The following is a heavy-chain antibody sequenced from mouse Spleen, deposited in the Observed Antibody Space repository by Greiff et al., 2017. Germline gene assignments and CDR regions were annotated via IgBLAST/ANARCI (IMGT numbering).Heavy chain of an antibody. D-gene: IGHD1-1*01. CDR3: ASGFYYYDGSYGAMDY. CDR2: IWGGGST. Sequence: VMLVESGPGLVAPSQSLSITCTVSGFSLTSYGVDWVRQSPGKGLEWLGVIWGGGSTNYNSALKSRLSISKDNSKSQVFLKMNSLQTDDTAMYYCASGFYYYDGSYGAMDYWGQGTSVTVSS. J-gene: IGHJ4*01. CDR1: GFSLTSYG. V-gene: IGHV2-6*01.